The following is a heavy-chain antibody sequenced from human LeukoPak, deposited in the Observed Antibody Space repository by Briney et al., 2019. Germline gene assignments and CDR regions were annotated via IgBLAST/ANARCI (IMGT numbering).Heavy chain of an antibody. CDR1: GYSFTSYW. CDR3: ARFSASYSGSYYH. D-gene: IGHD1-26*01. Sequence: GESLKISCKGSGYSFTSYWIGWVRQMPGKGLEWKGIIYPGDSDTRYSPSFQGQVTISADKSISTAYLQWSSLKASDTAMYYCARFSASYSGSYYHWGQGTLVTVSS. J-gene: IGHJ5*02. V-gene: IGHV5-51*01. CDR2: IYPGDSDT.